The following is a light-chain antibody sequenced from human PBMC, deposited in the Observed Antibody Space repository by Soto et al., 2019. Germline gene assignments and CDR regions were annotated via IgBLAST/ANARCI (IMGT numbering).Light chain of an antibody. CDR1: QSISNY. CDR3: QQSYGTPLT. V-gene: IGKV1-39*01. CDR2: AAS. Sequence: MEMTQSPSSLSASVGDRVTITCRASQSISNYLNWYQHKQGNVPKILIYAASSLQSGVPTRFSGTGSGTHVTLTINNRQPEYFATYYCQQSYGTPLTFGGGTKMEIK. J-gene: IGKJ4*01.